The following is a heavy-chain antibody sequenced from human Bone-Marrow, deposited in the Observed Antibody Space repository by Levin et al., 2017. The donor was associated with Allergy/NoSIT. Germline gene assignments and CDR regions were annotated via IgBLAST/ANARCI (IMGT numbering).Heavy chain of an antibody. J-gene: IGHJ6*02. CDR2: ISYDGTNK. CDR1: GFTFSTYG. V-gene: IGHV3-30*18. D-gene: IGHD3-3*01. Sequence: SCAASGFTFSTYGMHWVRQAPGKGLEWVAVISYDGTNKYYEDSVQGRFTISRDTSRNTVYLQMNSLEPEDTAVYYCAKDTPRISVFAVIQRRIGYGMDVWGQGTTVTVSS. CDR3: AKDTPRISVFAVIQRRIGYGMDV.